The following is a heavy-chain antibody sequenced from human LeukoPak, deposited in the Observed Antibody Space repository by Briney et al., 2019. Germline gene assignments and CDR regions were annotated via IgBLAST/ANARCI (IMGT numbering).Heavy chain of an antibody. J-gene: IGHJ6*03. CDR1: GGSFSGYY. Sequence: SETLSLTCAVYGGSFSGYYWSWIRQPPGKGLEWIGEINHSGSTNYNPSLKSRVTISVDTSKNQFSLKLSSVTAADTAVYYCASAAPYSSRAFDYYYMDVWGKGTTVTISS. CDR2: INHSGST. V-gene: IGHV4-34*01. CDR3: ASAAPYSSRAFDYYYMDV. D-gene: IGHD6-13*01.